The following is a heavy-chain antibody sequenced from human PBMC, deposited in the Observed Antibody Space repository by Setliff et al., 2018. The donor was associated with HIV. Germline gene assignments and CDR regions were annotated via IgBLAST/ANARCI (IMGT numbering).Heavy chain of an antibody. D-gene: IGHD2-2*01. CDR3: AKEGTSGWVLIDY. V-gene: IGHV3-30*02. J-gene: IGHJ4*02. Sequence: GGSLRLSCAASGFTSTDFGMHWVRQASGKGLEWVAFIHYDGNNKLYSDSVKGRFTISRDKPTNTLYLQMNSLRLEDTAGYYCAKEGTSGWVLIDYWGQGTLVTVSS. CDR2: IHYDGNNK. CDR1: GFTSTDFG.